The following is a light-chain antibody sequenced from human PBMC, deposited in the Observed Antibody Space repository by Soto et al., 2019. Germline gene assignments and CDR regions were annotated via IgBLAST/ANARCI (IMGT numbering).Light chain of an antibody. CDR2: EVS. CDR1: SSDIGLYNY. CDR3: SSYACDINFDV. J-gene: IGLJ3*02. V-gene: IGLV2-8*01. Sequence: QSALTQPPSASGSPGQSVTISCAGTSSDIGLYNYVSWYQHHPGKAPRLIIYEVSKRPSGVPDRFSGSKSGNTASLTVSGLQAEDEADDDCSSYACDINFDVFGGGTKLTVL.